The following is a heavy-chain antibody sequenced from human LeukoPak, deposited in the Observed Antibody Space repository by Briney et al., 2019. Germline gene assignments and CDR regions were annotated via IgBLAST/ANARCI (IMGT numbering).Heavy chain of an antibody. J-gene: IGHJ3*02. CDR1: GFTFSSYW. Sequence: GGSLRLSCAASGFTFSSYWMHWVRQAPGKGLVWVSRIIADGSSTAYADFGKGRFTISRDNTKNTLYLQMNSLRDEDTAVYYCARLGGNTALDIWGQGTMVTVSS. V-gene: IGHV3-74*01. CDR2: IIADGSST. CDR3: ARLGGNTALDI. D-gene: IGHD1/OR15-1a*01.